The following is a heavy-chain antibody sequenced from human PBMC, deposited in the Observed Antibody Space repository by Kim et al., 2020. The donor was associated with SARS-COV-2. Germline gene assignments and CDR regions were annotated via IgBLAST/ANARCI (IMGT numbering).Heavy chain of an antibody. D-gene: IGHD5-12*01. CDR1: GGSFSGYY. J-gene: IGHJ4*02. V-gene: IGHV4-34*01. CDR3: ASTRGYSGYDRLEY. CDR2: INHSGST. Sequence: SETLSLTCAVYGGSFSGYYWSWIRQPPGKGLEWIGEINHSGSTNYNPSLKSRVTISVDTSKNQFSLKLSSVTAADTAVYYCASTRGYSGYDRLEYWGQGT.